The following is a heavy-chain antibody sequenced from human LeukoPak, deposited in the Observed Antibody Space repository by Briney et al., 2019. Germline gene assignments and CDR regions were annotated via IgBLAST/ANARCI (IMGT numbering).Heavy chain of an antibody. Sequence: ASVKVSCKASGGTFSSYAISWVRQAPGQGLEWMGGIIPIFGTANYAQKFQGRVTITADESTSTAYMELSSLRSEDTAVYYCARPSYGGNPYDAFDIWGQGTMVTLSS. J-gene: IGHJ3*02. D-gene: IGHD4-23*01. V-gene: IGHV1-69*13. CDR3: ARPSYGGNPYDAFDI. CDR1: GGTFSSYA. CDR2: IIPIFGTA.